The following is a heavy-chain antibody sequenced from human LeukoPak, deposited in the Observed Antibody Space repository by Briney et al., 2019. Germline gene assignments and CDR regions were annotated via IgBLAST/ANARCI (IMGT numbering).Heavy chain of an antibody. J-gene: IGHJ4*02. Sequence: GESLRLSCAASGFTFSSYAVSWVRQAPGKGLEWVSAISGSGGSTYYADSVKGRFTISRDNSKNTLYLQMNSLRAEDTAVYYCAKPRGYDSSGYNVDYWGQGTLVTVSS. D-gene: IGHD3-22*01. CDR3: AKPRGYDSSGYNVDY. CDR2: ISGSGGST. V-gene: IGHV3-23*01. CDR1: GFTFSSYA.